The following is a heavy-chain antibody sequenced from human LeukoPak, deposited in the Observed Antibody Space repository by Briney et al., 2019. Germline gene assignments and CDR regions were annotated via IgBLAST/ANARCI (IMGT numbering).Heavy chain of an antibody. CDR2: IRSDGSNK. CDR1: EFSVGSNY. CDR3: AKVAPGIAVSGYLDY. J-gene: IGHJ4*02. Sequence: GGSLRLSCAASEFSVGSNYMSWVRQAPGMGLEWVAFIRSDGSNKYYADSVKGRFTISRDNSKNTLYLQMNSLRVEDMAVYYCAKVAPGIAVSGYLDYWGQGTLVTVSS. D-gene: IGHD6-19*01. V-gene: IGHV3-30*02.